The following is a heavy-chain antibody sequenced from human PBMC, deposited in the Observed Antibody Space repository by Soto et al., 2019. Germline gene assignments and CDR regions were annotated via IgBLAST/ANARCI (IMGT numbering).Heavy chain of an antibody. V-gene: IGHV1-3*01. CDR3: ARGYSSGWLVGWFDP. CDR1: GYTFTSYA. D-gene: IGHD6-19*01. J-gene: IGHJ5*02. CDR2: INAGNGNT. Sequence: GASVKVSCKASGYTFTSYAMHWVRQAPGQRLEWMGWINAGNGNTKYSQKFQGRVTITRDTSASTAYMELSSLRSEDTAVYYCARGYSSGWLVGWFDPWGQGTLVTVSS.